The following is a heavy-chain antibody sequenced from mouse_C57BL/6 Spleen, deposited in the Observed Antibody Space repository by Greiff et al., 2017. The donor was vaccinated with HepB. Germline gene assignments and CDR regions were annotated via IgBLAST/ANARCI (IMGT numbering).Heavy chain of an antibody. CDR1: GFTFTDYY. J-gene: IGHJ4*01. CDR3: AGGLEAMDY. D-gene: IGHD2-4*01. CDR2: IRNKANGYTT. Sequence: EVQRVESGGGLVQPGGSLSLSCAASGFTFTDYYMSWVRQPPGKALEWLGFIRNKANGYTTEYSASVKGRFTISRDNSQSILYLQMNALRAEDSATYYCAGGLEAMDYWGQGTSVTVSS. V-gene: IGHV7-3*01.